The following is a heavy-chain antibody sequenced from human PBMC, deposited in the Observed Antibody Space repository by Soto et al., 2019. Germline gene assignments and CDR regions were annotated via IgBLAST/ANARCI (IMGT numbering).Heavy chain of an antibody. CDR1: GLSVSSNY. CDR3: ARYLYESALDI. CDR2: IDSGGST. J-gene: IGHJ3*02. Sequence: EMQLVESGGGLVQPGGSLRLSCAASGLSVSSNYMSWVRQTPGKGLEWVSLIDSGGSTYYADSVKGRFTISRDNSKNTLFLQMNSLRADDTALYYCARYLYESALDIWGQGTMVTVSS. D-gene: IGHD2-8*01. V-gene: IGHV3-66*01.